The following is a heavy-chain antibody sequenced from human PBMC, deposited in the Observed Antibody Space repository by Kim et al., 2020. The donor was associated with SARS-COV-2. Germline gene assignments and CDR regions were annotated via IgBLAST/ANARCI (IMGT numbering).Heavy chain of an antibody. D-gene: IGHD3-22*01. V-gene: IGHV3-49*04. Sequence: GGSLRLSCTASGFTFGDYAMSWVRQAPGKGLEWVGFIRSKAYGGTTEYAASVQGRFTISRDDSKSIAYLQMNSLKTEDTAVYYCTRDSYHDWAGLYYYY. CDR3: TRDSYHDWAGLYYYY. CDR1: GFTFGDYA. J-gene: IGHJ6*03. CDR2: IRSKAYGGTT.